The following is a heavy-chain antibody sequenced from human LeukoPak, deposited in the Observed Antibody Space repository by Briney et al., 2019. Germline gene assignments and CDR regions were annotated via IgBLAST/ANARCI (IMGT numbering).Heavy chain of an antibody. V-gene: IGHV4-30-4*01. Sequence: SETLSLTCTVSGGSISSGDYYWRWIRQPPGKGLEWIGYIYYSGSTYYNPSLKSRVTISVDTSKNQFSLKLSSVTAADTAVYYCARDPYYYDSSGFDYWGQGTLVTVSS. CDR1: GGSISSGDYY. CDR2: IYYSGST. CDR3: ARDPYYYDSSGFDY. D-gene: IGHD3-22*01. J-gene: IGHJ4*02.